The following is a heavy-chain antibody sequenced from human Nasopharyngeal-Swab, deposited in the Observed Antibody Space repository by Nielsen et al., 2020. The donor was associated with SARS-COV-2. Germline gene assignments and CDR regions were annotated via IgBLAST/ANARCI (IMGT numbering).Heavy chain of an antibody. V-gene: IGHV5-51*01. J-gene: IGHJ6*02. CDR2: IYPGDSDT. CDR1: GYSFTSYW. Sequence: GESLKISCKGSGYSFTSYWIGWVRQMPGKGLEWMGIIYPGDSDTRYSPSFQGQVTISADKSISTVYLQWSSLKASDTAMYYCARSMPSRYYYYGMDVWGQGTTVTVSS. CDR3: ARSMPSRYYYYGMDV. D-gene: IGHD2-2*01.